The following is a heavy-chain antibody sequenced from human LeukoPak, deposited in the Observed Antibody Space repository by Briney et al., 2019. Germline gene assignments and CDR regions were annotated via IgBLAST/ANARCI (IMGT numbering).Heavy chain of an antibody. CDR1: GYTFTGYY. V-gene: IGHV1-2*04. J-gene: IGHJ4*02. D-gene: IGHD6-13*01. CDR3: ASQAAGKDYFDY. CDR2: INPNSGGT. Sequence: ASVKVSCKASGYTFTGYYMHWVRQAPGQGLEWMGWINPNSGGTNYAQKFQGWVTMTRDTSISTAYMELSRLRSDDAAVYYCASQAAGKDYFDYWGQGTLVTVSS.